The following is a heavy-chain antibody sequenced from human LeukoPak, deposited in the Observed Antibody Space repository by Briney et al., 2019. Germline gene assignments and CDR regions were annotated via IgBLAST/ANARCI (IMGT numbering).Heavy chain of an antibody. V-gene: IGHV1-69*04. CDR1: GGTFSSYT. CDR2: IIPILGIA. CDR3: ARDGMRGSFDY. Sequence: SVKVSCKASGGTFSSYTISWVRQAPGQGLEWMGRIIPILGIANYAQKFQGRGTITADKSTSTAYMELSSLRSEDTAVYYCARDGMRGSFDYWGQGTLVTVSS. J-gene: IGHJ4*02. D-gene: IGHD2-8*01.